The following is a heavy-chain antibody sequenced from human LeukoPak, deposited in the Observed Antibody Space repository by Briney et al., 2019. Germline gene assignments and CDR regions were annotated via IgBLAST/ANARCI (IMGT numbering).Heavy chain of an antibody. V-gene: IGHV4-59*11. D-gene: IGHD3-10*01. CDR3: ASRPADTTWYGVFDY. CDR2: IFNSGST. Sequence: SETLSLTCTVSGGSINSHYWSWIRQPPGERLEWIGYIFNSGSTNYNPSLRSRVAVPLDTSRDQFSLRLSSVTAADTAIYYCASRPADTTWYGVFDYWSQGTLVTVSS. CDR1: GGSINSHY. J-gene: IGHJ4*02.